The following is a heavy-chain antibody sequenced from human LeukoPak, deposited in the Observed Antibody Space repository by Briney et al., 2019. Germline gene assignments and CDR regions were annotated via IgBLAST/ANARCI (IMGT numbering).Heavy chain of an antibody. Sequence: GGSLRLSCAASGFTFSSYWMHWVRQAPGKGLVWVSRINSDGSSTSYADSVKGRFTISRDNAKNTLYLQMNSLRAEDTAVYYCAREAYYYDSSGSYYFDYWGQGTLVTVSS. CDR1: GFTFSSYW. CDR3: AREAYYYDSSGSYYFDY. CDR2: INSDGSST. J-gene: IGHJ4*02. V-gene: IGHV3-74*01. D-gene: IGHD3-22*01.